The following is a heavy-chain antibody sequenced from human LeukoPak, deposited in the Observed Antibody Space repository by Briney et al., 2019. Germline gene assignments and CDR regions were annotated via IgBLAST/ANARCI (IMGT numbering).Heavy chain of an antibody. CDR2: INNDGSTK. CDR3: ARARGYPDSFNI. V-gene: IGHV3-74*01. D-gene: IGHD5-12*01. J-gene: IGHJ3*02. CDR1: RFNLGPFW. Sequence: GGSLRLSCAASRFNLGPFWMHWVRQPSGKGLVWISHINNDGSTKVYADSVKGRSTTSRDNAKNTLYLQMNSLRADDTAVYYCARARGYPDSFNIWGEGTMVTVSS.